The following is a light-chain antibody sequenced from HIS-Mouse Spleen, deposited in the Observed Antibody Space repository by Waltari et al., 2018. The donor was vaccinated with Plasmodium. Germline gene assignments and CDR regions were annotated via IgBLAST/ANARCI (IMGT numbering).Light chain of an antibody. V-gene: IGLV2-23*01. J-gene: IGLJ2*01. CDR2: AGS. CDR1: SSDFGSYNL. CDR3: CSYAGSSTVV. Sequence: QSALTQPASVSGSPGQSITISCTGTSSDFGSYNLVSWYQQHPGKAPKLMIYAGSKRPSGVSNRFSGSKSGNTASLTISGLQAEDEADYYCCSYAGSSTVVFGGGTKLTVL.